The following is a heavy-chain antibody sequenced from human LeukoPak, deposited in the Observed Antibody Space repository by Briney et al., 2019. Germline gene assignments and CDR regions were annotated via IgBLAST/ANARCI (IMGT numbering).Heavy chain of an antibody. CDR1: GYTFTSYY. V-gene: IGHV1-46*01. D-gene: IGHD6-19*01. CDR3: ARDSGGIAVAGSFDY. J-gene: IGHJ4*02. Sequence: ASVKVSCKASGYTFTSYYMHWVRQAPGQGLEWMGIINPSGGSTSYAQKFQGRVTMTRDTSTSTVYMELSSLRSEDTAVYYCARDSGGIAVAGSFDYWGQGTLVTVSS. CDR2: INPSGGST.